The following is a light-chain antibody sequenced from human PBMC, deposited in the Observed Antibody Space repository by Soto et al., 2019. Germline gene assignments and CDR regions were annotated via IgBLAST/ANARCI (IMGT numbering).Light chain of an antibody. CDR3: SSFTSSMTNV. Sequence: QSVLTQPASVSGSPGESITIFCTGTSSDVGGYNSVSWYQHHPGKAPKLILYDVGERPSGVSYRFSGSKSGNTASLTISGLQAADEADYFCSSFTSSMTNVFGSGTKVTVL. CDR1: SSDVGGYNS. CDR2: DVG. V-gene: IGLV2-14*03. J-gene: IGLJ1*01.